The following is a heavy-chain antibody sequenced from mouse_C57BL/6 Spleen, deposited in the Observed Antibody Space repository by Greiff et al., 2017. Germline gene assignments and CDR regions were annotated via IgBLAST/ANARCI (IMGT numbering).Heavy chain of an antibody. CDR3: ARNYYGNGFAY. D-gene: IGHD2-1*01. Sequence: QVQLQQSGAELVKPGASVKLSCKASGYTFTSYWMHWVKQRPGQGLEWIGMIHPNSGSTNYNEKFKSKATLTVDKSSSTAYMQLSSLTSEDSAVYYCARNYYGNGFAYWGQGTLVTVSA. V-gene: IGHV1-64*01. CDR1: GYTFTSYW. J-gene: IGHJ3*01. CDR2: IHPNSGST.